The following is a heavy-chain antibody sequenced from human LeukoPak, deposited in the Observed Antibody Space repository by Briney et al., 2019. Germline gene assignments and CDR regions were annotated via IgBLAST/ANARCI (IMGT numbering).Heavy chain of an antibody. CDR1: GGSISSYY. J-gene: IGHJ4*02. Sequence: SETLSLTCTVSGGSISSYYWSWIRQPPGKGLEWIGYIYYSGSTQYNPSLKSRVTISVDTSKNQFSLQLSSVTAADTAVYYCARGATYYYDNSGHDYWGQGTLVTVSS. CDR2: IYYSGST. D-gene: IGHD3-22*01. V-gene: IGHV4-59*08. CDR3: ARGATYYYDNSGHDY.